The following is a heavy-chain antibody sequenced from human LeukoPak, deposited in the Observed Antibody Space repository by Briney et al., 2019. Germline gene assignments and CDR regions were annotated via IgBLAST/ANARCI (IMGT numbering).Heavy chain of an antibody. CDR1: GFTFSSYA. CDR3: ARDSGGYCTNGVCSTFDY. D-gene: IGHD2-8*01. CDR2: ISGSGGST. J-gene: IGHJ4*02. V-gene: IGHV3-23*01. Sequence: PGGSLRLSCAASGFTFSSYAMSWVRQAPGKGLEWVSAISGSGGSTYYADSVKGRFTISRDNAKNSLYLQMNSLRAEDTAVYYCARDSGGYCTNGVCSTFDYWGQGTLVTVSS.